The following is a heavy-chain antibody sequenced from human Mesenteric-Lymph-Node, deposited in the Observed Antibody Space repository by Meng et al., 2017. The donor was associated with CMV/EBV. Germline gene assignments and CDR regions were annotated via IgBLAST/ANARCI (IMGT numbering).Heavy chain of an antibody. CDR2: INPNSGGT. CDR1: GYTFTDYY. Sequence: ASVKVSCKASGYTFTDYYMHWVRQAPGQGLEWMGWINPNSGGTNYAQKFQGRVTMTRDTSISTAYMELSRLRSDDTAVYYCARDLNYNYYGMDVWGQGTTVTVSS. J-gene: IGHJ6*02. CDR3: ARDLNYNYYGMDV. V-gene: IGHV1-2*02.